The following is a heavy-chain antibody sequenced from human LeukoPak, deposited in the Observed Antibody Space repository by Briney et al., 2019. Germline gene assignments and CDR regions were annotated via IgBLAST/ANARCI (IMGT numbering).Heavy chain of an antibody. Sequence: GGSLRLSCAASGFTFSSYETNWVRQAPGKGLEWVSYISSSGSTIYYADSVKGRFTISRDNAKNSLYLQMNSLRAEDTAVYYCARGRTGDFDYWGQGTLVTVSS. CDR3: ARGRTGDFDY. D-gene: IGHD1/OR15-1a*01. CDR1: GFTFSSYE. J-gene: IGHJ4*02. CDR2: ISSSGSTI. V-gene: IGHV3-48*03.